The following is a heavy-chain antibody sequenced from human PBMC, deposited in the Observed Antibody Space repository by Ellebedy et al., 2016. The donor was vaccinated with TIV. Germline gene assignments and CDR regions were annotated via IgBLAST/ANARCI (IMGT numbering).Heavy chain of an antibody. J-gene: IGHJ6*02. Sequence: PGGSLRLSCAASGFTFSDYWMSWVRQAPGKGLEWVANIKQDGSEKWYVDSVKGRFTISRDNAKNSLYLQMSSLRSEDTAVYYCARDASMTTVTTDGYYYYGMDVWGQGTTVTVSS. V-gene: IGHV3-7*01. CDR3: ARDASMTTVTTDGYYYYGMDV. CDR1: GFTFSDYW. CDR2: IKQDGSEK. D-gene: IGHD4-17*01.